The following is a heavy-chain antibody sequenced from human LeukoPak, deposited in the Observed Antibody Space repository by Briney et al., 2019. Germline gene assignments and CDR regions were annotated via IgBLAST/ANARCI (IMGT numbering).Heavy chain of an antibody. V-gene: IGHV3-7*01. CDR1: GFTFSSYW. CDR3: ASSEDVVVVAATYFQH. Sequence: GGSLRLSCAASGFTFSSYWMSWVRQAPGKGLEWAANIKQDGSEKYYVDSVKGRFTISRDNAKNSLYLQMNSLRAEDTAVYYCASSEDVVVVAATYFQHWGQGTLVTVSS. J-gene: IGHJ1*01. D-gene: IGHD2-15*01. CDR2: IKQDGSEK.